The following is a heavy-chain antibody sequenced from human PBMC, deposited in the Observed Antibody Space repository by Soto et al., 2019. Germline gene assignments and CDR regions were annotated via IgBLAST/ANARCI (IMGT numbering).Heavy chain of an antibody. Sequence: SVKVSCKDSGVTFSSYTISWVRQAPGQGLEWMGRIIPILGIANYAQKFQGRVTITADKSTSTAYMELSSLRSEDTAVYYCARDLGGWPDYWGQGTLVTVSS. CDR1: GVTFSSYT. D-gene: IGHD2-15*01. J-gene: IGHJ4*02. V-gene: IGHV1-69*04. CDR3: ARDLGGWPDY. CDR2: IIPILGIA.